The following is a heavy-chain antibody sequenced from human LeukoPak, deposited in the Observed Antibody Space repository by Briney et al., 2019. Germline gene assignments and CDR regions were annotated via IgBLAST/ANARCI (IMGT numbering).Heavy chain of an antibody. CDR1: GGSFSGYY. J-gene: IGHJ6*03. V-gene: IGHV4-34*01. D-gene: IGHD3-9*01. CDR3: AGLRYFDWFDAHYYYFYMDV. CDR2: VNHSGST. Sequence: SETLSLTCAVYGGSFSGYYWSWIRQPPGKGLVWSGEVNHSGSTNYHPSLKSRVTISVDTSKNQFSLKLSSVTAADTAVYYCAGLRYFDWFDAHYYYFYMDVWGKGTTDPVSS.